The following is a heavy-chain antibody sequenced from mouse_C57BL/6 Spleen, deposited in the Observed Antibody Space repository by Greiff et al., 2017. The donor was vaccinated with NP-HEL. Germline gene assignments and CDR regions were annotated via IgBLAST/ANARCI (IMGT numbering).Heavy chain of an antibody. CDR2: IHPNSGST. Sequence: QVQLQQPGAELVKPGASVKLSCKASGYTFTSYWMHWVKQRPGQGLEWIGMIHPNSGSTNYNEKFKSKATLTVDKSSSTAYMQLSSLTSEDSAVYYCARGSFYYGSSFYYCDYWGQGTTLTVSS. CDR1: GYTFTSYW. J-gene: IGHJ2*01. D-gene: IGHD1-1*01. CDR3: ARGSFYYGSSFYYCDY. V-gene: IGHV1-64*01.